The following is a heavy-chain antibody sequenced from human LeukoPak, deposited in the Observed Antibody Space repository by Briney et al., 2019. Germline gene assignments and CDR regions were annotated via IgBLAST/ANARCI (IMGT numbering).Heavy chain of an antibody. J-gene: IGHJ4*02. V-gene: IGHV4-59*01. D-gene: IGHD6-13*01. Sequence: SETLSLTCTVSGGSISTYYWSWIRQAPGKGLEWIGYINYRGSTDYNPSLKSRVPISVDTSKNQLSLKMRSVTAADTAVFYCAGEYSSFECWGQGTLVTVSS. CDR1: GGSISTYY. CDR3: AGEYSSFEC. CDR2: INYRGST.